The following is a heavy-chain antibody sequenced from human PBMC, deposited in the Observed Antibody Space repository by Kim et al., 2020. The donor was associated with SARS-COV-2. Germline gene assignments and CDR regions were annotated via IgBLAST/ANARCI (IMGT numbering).Heavy chain of an antibody. V-gene: IGHV3-30*18. CDR1: GFTFSSYG. CDR3: AKDMRYYDILTGYLARM. CDR2: ISYDGSNK. J-gene: IGHJ6*01. D-gene: IGHD3-9*01. Sequence: GGSLRLSCAASGFTFSSYGMHWVRQAPGKGLEWVAVISYDGSNKYYADSVKGRFTISSDNSKNTLYLQMNSLRAEDTAVYYCAKDMRYYDILTGYLARM.